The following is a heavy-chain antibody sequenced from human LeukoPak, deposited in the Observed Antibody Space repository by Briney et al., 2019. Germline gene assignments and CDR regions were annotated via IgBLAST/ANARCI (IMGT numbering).Heavy chain of an antibody. Sequence: GSLTLSCEDSGFTFRSYEMNWVRQAPGKGLEWVSSISSGSSYTYYADSVKGRFTISRDNAKNSLYLQMNSLRTEDTAVYYCAGSDTTGYTPREWDYWFFDRWGRGTLVTVSS. CDR1: GFTFRSYE. V-gene: IGHV3-21*01. J-gene: IGHJ2*01. CDR3: AGSDTTGYTPREWDYWFFDR. D-gene: IGHD1-1*01. CDR2: ISSGSSYT.